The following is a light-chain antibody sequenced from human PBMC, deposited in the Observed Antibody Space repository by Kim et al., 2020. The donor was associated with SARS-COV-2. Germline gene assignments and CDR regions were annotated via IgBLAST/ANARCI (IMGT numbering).Light chain of an antibody. Sequence: QSVLTQPASVSGSPGQSITISCTGTSSDVGSYNYVSWYQQHPGKAPKLMTYAVSNRPSGVSNRFSGSKSGNTASLTISGLQAEDEADYYCSSYTRSSTNYVFGTGTKVTVL. J-gene: IGLJ1*01. CDR2: AVS. CDR3: SSYTRSSTNYV. CDR1: SSDVGSYNY. V-gene: IGLV2-14*03.